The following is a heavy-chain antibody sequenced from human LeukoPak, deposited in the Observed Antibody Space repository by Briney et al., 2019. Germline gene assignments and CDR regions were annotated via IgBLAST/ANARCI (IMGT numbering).Heavy chain of an antibody. Sequence: PGGSLRLSCAASGITFSNYWMTWVRQSPGKGLEWVAIIKPDGSDRYSVDSEKGRFTVSRDNAKNSLYLQMSSLRAEDTAVYYCARGGHRQKEFWGQGTLVTVSS. D-gene: IGHD3-10*01. CDR1: GITFSNYW. V-gene: IGHV3-7*01. CDR2: IKPDGSDR. J-gene: IGHJ4*02. CDR3: ARGGHRQKEF.